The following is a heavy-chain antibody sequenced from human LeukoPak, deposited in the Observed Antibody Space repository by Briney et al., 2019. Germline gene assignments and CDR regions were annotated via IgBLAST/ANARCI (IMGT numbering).Heavy chain of an antibody. J-gene: IGHJ6*02. CDR2: ISYDGSNK. Sequence: GGSLGLSCAASGFTLSSYAMHWVRQAPGKGLEWVAVISYDGSNKYYADSVKGRFTISRDNSKNTLYLQMNSLRAEDTAVYYCARDLKRYFDWFYGMDVWGQGTTVTVSS. V-gene: IGHV3-30*04. D-gene: IGHD3-9*01. CDR3: ARDLKRYFDWFYGMDV. CDR1: GFTLSSYA.